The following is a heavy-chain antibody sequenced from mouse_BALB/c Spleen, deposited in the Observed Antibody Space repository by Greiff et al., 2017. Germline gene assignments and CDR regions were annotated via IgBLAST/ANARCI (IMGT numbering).Heavy chain of an antibody. CDR1: GFSLTSYD. CDR3: VRVLWGYAMDY. CDR2: IWTGGGT. J-gene: IGHJ4*01. D-gene: IGHD1-1*02. V-gene: IGHV2-9-2*01. Sequence: QVTLKESGPGLVAPSQSLSITCTVSGFSLTSYDISWIRQPPGKGLEWLGVIWTGGGTNYNSAFMSRLSISKDNSKSQVFLKMNSLQTDDTAIYYCVRVLWGYAMDYWGQGTSVTVSS.